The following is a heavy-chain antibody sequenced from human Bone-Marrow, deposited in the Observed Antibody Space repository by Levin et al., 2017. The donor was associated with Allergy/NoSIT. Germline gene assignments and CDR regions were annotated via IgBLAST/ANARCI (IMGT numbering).Heavy chain of an antibody. CDR1: GDTVFSNNIA. CDR3: ASETTGYSSIRHFWFDP. D-gene: IGHD6-13*01. V-gene: IGHV6-1*01. CDR2: TYYRSKWYV. J-gene: IGHJ5*02. Sequence: SETLSLTCAISGDTVFSNNIAWNWIRQSPSRGFEWLGRTYYRSKWYVDYAASVKSRITISPDTSKNLVSLHLSSVTPEDTSIYYCASETTGYSSIRHFWFDPWGQGTLVTVSS.